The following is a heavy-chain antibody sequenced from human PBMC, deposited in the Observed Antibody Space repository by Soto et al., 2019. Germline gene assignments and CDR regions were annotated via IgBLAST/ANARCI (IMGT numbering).Heavy chain of an antibody. V-gene: IGHV3-48*03. D-gene: IGHD3-22*01. CDR1: GFTFSSYE. CDR3: TRVRDSNDY. Sequence: PGGSLRLSCVGSGFTFSSYEMNWVRQAPGKGLEWVSNIRSSGRSINYADSVKGRFTISRDNAKNSLYLQMNSLRAEDTAVYYCTRVRDSNDYWGQGTLVTVPQ. J-gene: IGHJ4*02. CDR2: IRSSGRSI.